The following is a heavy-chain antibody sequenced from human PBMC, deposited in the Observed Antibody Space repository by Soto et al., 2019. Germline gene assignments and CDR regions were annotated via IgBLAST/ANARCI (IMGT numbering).Heavy chain of an antibody. D-gene: IGHD5-12*01. CDR2: IYPGDSDN. Sequence: GESLKISCKASGYSFTSYWIGWVRQMPGKGLEWMGIIYPGDSDNRYSPSFQGHVTISADKSTGTAYLQWSSLKASDTAMYYCARLRMTDYHYYHSMDVWGQGTTVTVSS. CDR3: ARLRMTDYHYYHSMDV. J-gene: IGHJ6*02. V-gene: IGHV5-51*01. CDR1: GYSFTSYW.